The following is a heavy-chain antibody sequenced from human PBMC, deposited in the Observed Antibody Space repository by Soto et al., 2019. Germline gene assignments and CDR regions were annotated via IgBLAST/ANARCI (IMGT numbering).Heavy chain of an antibody. Sequence: QVQLVESGGSVVEHGRSLRLSCEASGFTFTSYAMHWVRQAPGKGLEWVAVISYDGINEYYADSVKGRFTISRDNSKNTLFLQMSSLRVEDTAVYYCARDRLRLGELSLIGYFDYWGQGTLVTVSS. CDR1: GFTFTSYA. D-gene: IGHD3-16*02. V-gene: IGHV3-30*15. CDR3: ARDRLRLGELSLIGYFDY. CDR2: ISYDGINE. J-gene: IGHJ4*02.